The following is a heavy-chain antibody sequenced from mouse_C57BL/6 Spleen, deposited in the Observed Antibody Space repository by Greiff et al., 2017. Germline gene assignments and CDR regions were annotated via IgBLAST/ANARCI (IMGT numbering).Heavy chain of an antibody. D-gene: IGHD1-1*01. CDR3: ARGNYYGSSPWYFDV. J-gene: IGHJ1*03. V-gene: IGHV1-12*01. Sequence: LQQSGAELVRPGASVKMSCKASGYTFTSYNMHWVKQTPRQGLEWIGAIYPGDGDTSYNQKFKGKATLTVDKSSSTAYMQLSSLTSEDSAVYFCARGNYYGSSPWYFDVWGTGTTVTVSS. CDR1: GYTFTSYN. CDR2: IYPGDGDT.